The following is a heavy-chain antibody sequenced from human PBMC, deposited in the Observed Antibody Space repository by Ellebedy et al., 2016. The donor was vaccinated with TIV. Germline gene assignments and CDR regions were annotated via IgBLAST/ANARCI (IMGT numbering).Heavy chain of an antibody. V-gene: IGHV4-59*01. CDR1: GASISRYY. J-gene: IGHJ1*01. Sequence: SETLSLXXTVSGASISRYYWSWIRQPPGKGLEWIGYIHDSGSTNSNPSLKSRVTISVDTSKNQFSLKLSSVTAADTAVYYCARSNYLIYFQYWGQGTLVIVSS. CDR3: ARSNYLIYFQY. CDR2: IHDSGST. D-gene: IGHD1-7*01.